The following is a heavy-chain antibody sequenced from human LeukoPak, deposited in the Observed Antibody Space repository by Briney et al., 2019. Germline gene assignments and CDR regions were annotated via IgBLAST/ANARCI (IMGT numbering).Heavy chain of an antibody. J-gene: IGHJ5*02. V-gene: IGHV1-69*13. Sequence: SVKVSCKASGYTFTSYGISWVRQAPGQGLEWMGGIIPIFGTANYAQKFQGRVTITADESTSTAYMELSSLRSEDTAVYYCARDPGNWFDPWGQGTLVTVSS. CDR2: IIPIFGTA. CDR1: GYTFTSYG. CDR3: ARDPGNWFDP.